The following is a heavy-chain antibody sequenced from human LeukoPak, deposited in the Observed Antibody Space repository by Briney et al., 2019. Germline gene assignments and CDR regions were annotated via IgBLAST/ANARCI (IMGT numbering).Heavy chain of an antibody. CDR1: GGSFSGYY. J-gene: IGHJ6*02. D-gene: IGHD3-22*01. CDR2: IYYSGST. CDR3: AREVYYYDSSGYYSCYYYGMDV. V-gene: IGHV4-31*11. Sequence: SETLSLTCAVYGGSFSGYYWSWIRQHPGKGLEWIGYIYYSGSTYYNPSLKSRVTISVDTSKNQFSLKLSSVTAADTAVYYCAREVYYYDSSGYYSCYYYGMDVWGQGTTVTVSS.